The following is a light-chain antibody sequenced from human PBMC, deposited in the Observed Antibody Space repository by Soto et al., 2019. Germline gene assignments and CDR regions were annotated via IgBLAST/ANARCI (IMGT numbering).Light chain of an antibody. CDR3: QHRLSWPLT. Sequence: EIVLTQSPATLSLSLGERATISCRASQSVSRFFVWYQQKRGQPPRLLIYDASIRATGIPVRFSGSGSGTDFTLTISSLEPEDFAVYYCQHRLSWPLTFGGGTTVEMK. CDR2: DAS. CDR1: QSVSRF. V-gene: IGKV3-11*01. J-gene: IGKJ4*01.